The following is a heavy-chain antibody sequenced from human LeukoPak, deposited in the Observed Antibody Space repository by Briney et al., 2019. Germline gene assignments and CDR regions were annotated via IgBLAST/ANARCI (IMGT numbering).Heavy chain of an antibody. D-gene: IGHD3-16*01. CDR3: ATQRGSYLWGTDFDY. V-gene: IGHV1-2*02. J-gene: IGHJ4*02. CDR1: GYTFTGYY. Sequence: ASVKVSCKASGYTFTGYYMHWVRQAPGQGLEWMGWINPNSGDTKYAQKFQGRVTMTRDTSISTAYMELSGLRSDDTAVYYCATQRGSYLWGTDFDYWGQGTLVTVSS. CDR2: INPNSGDT.